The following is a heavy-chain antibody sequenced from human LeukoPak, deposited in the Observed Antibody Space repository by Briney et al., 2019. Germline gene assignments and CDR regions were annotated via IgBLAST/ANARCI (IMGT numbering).Heavy chain of an antibody. CDR1: GGSISSSNW. D-gene: IGHD3-10*01. Sequence: PSETLSLTCAVSGGSISSSNWWSWVRQPPGKGLEWIGEIYHSGSTNYNPSLKSRVTISVDKSKNQFSLKLSSVTAADTAVYYCARSRSLRDGSGSYYRSYYFDYWGQGTLVTVSS. CDR3: ARSRSLRDGSGSYYRSYYFDY. CDR2: IYHSGST. J-gene: IGHJ4*02. V-gene: IGHV4-4*02.